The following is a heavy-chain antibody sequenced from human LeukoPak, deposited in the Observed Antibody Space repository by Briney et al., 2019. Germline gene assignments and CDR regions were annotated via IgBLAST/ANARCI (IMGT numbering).Heavy chain of an antibody. CDR1: GYSISNGYY. CDR3: ASYNWTPAQDFDY. Sequence: PSETLSLTCSVSGYSISNGYYWGWIRQPPGKGLEWIGSIYYSGSTYYNPSLKSRVTISVDTSKNQFSLKLSSVTAADTAVYYCASYNWTPAQDFDYWGQGTLVTVSS. J-gene: IGHJ4*02. CDR2: IYYSGST. V-gene: IGHV4-38-2*02. D-gene: IGHD1-20*01.